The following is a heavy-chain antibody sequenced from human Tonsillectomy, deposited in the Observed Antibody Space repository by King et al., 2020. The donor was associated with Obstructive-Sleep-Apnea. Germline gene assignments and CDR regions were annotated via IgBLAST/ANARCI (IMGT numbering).Heavy chain of an antibody. D-gene: IGHD3-22*01. CDR1: GFTFSSYA. J-gene: IGHJ4*02. CDR2: ISGSGGST. V-gene: IGHV3-23*04. Sequence: VQLVESGGGLVQPGGTLRLSCAASGFTFSSYAMTWVRQAPGKGLEWVSTISGSGGSTFYADSVKGRFTISRDNSRNTVYLQMSSLRAEDTAVYYCAKDLPGGNFFDSSSHDYWGQGTLVTVSS. CDR3: AKDLPGGNFFDSSSHDY.